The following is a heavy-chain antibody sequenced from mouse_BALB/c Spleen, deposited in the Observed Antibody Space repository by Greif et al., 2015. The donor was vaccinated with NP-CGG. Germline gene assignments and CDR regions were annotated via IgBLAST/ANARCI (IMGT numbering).Heavy chain of an antibody. CDR2: IYPGDGDT. CDR1: GYAFSSYW. V-gene: IGHV1-80*01. D-gene: IGHD2-4*01. Sequence: QVQLQQSGAELVRPGSSVKISCKASGYAFSSYWMNWVKQRPGQGLEWIGQIYPGDGDTNYNGKFKGKATLTADKSSSTAYMQLSSLTSEDSAVYFCARGGYYDYDDAMDYWDQGTSVTVSS. J-gene: IGHJ4*01. CDR3: ARGGYYDYDDAMDY.